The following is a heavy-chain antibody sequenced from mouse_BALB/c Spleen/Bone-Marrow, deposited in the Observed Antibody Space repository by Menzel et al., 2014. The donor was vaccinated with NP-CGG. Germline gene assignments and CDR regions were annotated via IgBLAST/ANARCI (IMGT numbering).Heavy chain of an antibody. CDR1: GYTFTSYW. V-gene: IGHV1-69*02. CDR2: IDPSDSYT. D-gene: IGHD2-2*01. Sequence: QVQLKESGAELVKPGASVKLSCKASGYTFTSYWMHWVKPRPGQGLEWIGEIDPSDSYTNYNQKFKGKATLTVDKSSSTAYMQLSSLTSEDSAVYYCASYYGYDEGFAYWGQGTLVTVSA. CDR3: ASYYGYDEGFAY. J-gene: IGHJ3*01.